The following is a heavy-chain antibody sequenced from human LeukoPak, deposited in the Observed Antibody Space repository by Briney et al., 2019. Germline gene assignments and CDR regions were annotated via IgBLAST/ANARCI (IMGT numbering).Heavy chain of an antibody. D-gene: IGHD3-3*01. J-gene: IGHJ2*01. Sequence: ASVKVSCKASGYTFTSYYMHWVRQAPGQGLEWMGIINPSGGSTSYAQKFQGRVTMTRDTSTSTVYMELSSLRSEDTAVYYCARALPSRITIFGVDPWDWYFDLWGRGTLVTVSS. V-gene: IGHV1-46*01. CDR1: GYTFTSYY. CDR2: INPSGGST. CDR3: ARALPSRITIFGVDPWDWYFDL.